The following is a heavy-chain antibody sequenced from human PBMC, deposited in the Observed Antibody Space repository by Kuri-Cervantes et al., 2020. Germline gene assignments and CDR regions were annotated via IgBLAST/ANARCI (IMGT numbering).Heavy chain of an antibody. V-gene: IGHV4-59*01. Sequence: SETLSLTCTVSGGSISSYYWSWIRQPPGKGLEWTGYIYYSGSTNYNPSLKSRVTISVDTSKNQFSLKLSSVTAADTAVYYCARSTESGVGYWGQGTLVTVSS. CDR2: IYYSGST. CDR1: GGSISSYY. D-gene: IGHD7-27*01. J-gene: IGHJ4*02. CDR3: ARSTESGVGY.